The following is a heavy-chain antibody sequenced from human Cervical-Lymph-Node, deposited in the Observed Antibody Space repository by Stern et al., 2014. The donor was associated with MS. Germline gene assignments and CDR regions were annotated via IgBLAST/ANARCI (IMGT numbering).Heavy chain of an antibody. CDR3: AKTGRPFYCYYGMDV. Sequence: AQMVESGGGVVQPGRSLRLSCAASGFIFSIHGMHWVRQAPGKGLEWVAVISYDGSKRYYADSGKGRFTISRDDSKNTLYLQMNSLRAEDTAMYYCAKTGRPFYCYYGMDVWGRGTTVTVSS. V-gene: IGHV3-30*18. CDR2: ISYDGSKR. J-gene: IGHJ6*02. D-gene: IGHD1-26*01. CDR1: GFIFSIHG.